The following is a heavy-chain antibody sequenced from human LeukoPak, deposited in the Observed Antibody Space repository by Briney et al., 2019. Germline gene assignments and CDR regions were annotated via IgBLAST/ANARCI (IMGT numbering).Heavy chain of an antibody. D-gene: IGHD3-22*01. CDR2: INPNSGGT. CDR3: ARGPDRRTYYYDSSGYYQLQNFDY. V-gene: IGHV1-2*02. J-gene: IGHJ4*02. CDR1: GYTFTGYY. Sequence: ASVKVSCKASGYTFTGYYMHWVRQAPGQGLEWMGWINPNSGGTNYAQKFQGRVTMTRDTSISTAYMELSRLRSDDTAVYYCARGPDRRTYYYDSSGYYQLQNFDYWGQGTLVTVSS.